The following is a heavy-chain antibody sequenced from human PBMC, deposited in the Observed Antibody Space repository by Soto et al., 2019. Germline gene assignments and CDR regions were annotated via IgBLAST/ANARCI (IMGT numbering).Heavy chain of an antibody. CDR1: GFGFTDFG. J-gene: IGHJ4*02. D-gene: IGHD1-1*01. V-gene: IGHV3-30*03. CDR2: ISSDGSYK. CDR3: RGALTTTEAYLQY. Sequence: QVHLVDSGGGVVQPGGSLRLSCAASGFGFTDFGMHWVRQAPGKGLEWVAVISSDGSYKSYADSVNGRFTISRDNSKRMLYLQMNSLRPDDTAVYFCRGALTTTEAYLQYWGQGTLVIVSS.